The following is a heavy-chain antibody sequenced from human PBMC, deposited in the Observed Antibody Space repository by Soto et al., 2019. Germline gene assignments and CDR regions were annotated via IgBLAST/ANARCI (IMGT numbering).Heavy chain of an antibody. CDR1: GGTFSRYA. J-gene: IGHJ3*02. Sequence: SVKVSCPASGGTFSRYAISWVRQAPGQGLEWMGGIIPIFGTANYAQKFQGRVTITADESTSTAYMELSSLRSEDTAVYYCARENDYYDCSGYYPLDAFDSWGQGKRVTV. CDR2: IIPIFGTA. CDR3: ARENDYYDCSGYYPLDAFDS. V-gene: IGHV1-69*13. D-gene: IGHD3-22*01.